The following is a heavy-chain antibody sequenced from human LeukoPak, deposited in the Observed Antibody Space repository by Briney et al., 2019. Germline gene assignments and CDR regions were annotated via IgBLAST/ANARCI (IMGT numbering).Heavy chain of an antibody. CDR2: ISWNSGSI. J-gene: IGHJ6*02. Sequence: GGSPRLSCAASGFTFDDYAMHWARQAPGKGLEWVSGISWNSGSIGYADSVKGRFTISRDNAKNSLYLQMNSLRAEDTALYYCAKDISYYYGSGSPSGMDVWGQGTTVTVSS. V-gene: IGHV3-9*01. D-gene: IGHD3-10*01. CDR3: AKDISYYYGSGSPSGMDV. CDR1: GFTFDDYA.